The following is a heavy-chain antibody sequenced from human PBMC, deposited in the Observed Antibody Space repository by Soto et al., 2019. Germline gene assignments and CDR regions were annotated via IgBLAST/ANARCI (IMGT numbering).Heavy chain of an antibody. CDR1: GFTFSSYA. CDR2: ISSNGGST. Sequence: EVPLVESGGGLVQPGGSLRLSCAASGFTFSSYAMHWVRQAPGKGLEYVSAISSNGGSTYYANSVKGRFTISRDNSKNTLYLQMGSLRAEDMAVYYCARGRSVVVTDPVGYWGQGTLVTVSS. V-gene: IGHV3-64*01. J-gene: IGHJ4*02. D-gene: IGHD2-21*02. CDR3: ARGRSVVVTDPVGY.